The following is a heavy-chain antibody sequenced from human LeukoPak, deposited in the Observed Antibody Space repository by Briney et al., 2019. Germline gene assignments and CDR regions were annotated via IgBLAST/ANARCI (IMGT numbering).Heavy chain of an antibody. CDR3: ARDSSNWSFDY. D-gene: IGHD6-13*01. CDR1: GYTFTIYH. CDR2: IGPSGGST. V-gene: IGHV1-46*01. J-gene: IGHJ4*02. Sequence: ASVTVSFTASGYTFTIYHMHWVRQAPGQGLEWMGIIGPSGGSTSYTQQLQGRVTMTRDTSTSTVYMELTIIRSEDAAVYYCARDSSNWSFDYWGQGTLVSVSS.